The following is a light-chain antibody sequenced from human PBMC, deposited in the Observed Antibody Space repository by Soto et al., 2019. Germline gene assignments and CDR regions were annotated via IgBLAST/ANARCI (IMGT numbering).Light chain of an antibody. V-gene: IGKV3-11*01. J-gene: IGKJ4*01. CDR1: QSVSSY. CDR2: DTS. Sequence: EVVLTQSPATLSLSPGERATLSCRASQSVSSYLAWYQQKPGQAPRLLIYDTSNRATGIPARFSGSGSGTDFTLTISSLEAEDFEVYYCQQRNNWPLTFGGGTKVEIK. CDR3: QQRNNWPLT.